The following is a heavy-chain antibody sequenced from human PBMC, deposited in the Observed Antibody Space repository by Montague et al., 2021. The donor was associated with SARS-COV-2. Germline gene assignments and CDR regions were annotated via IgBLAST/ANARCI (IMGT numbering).Heavy chain of an antibody. D-gene: IGHD6-13*01. V-gene: IGHV4-61*02. CDR1: SGSIRSGSYY. J-gene: IGHJ2*01. CDR3: ARDAGGAAAGKGRYFDL. CDR2: IYTGGTT. Sequence: TLSLTCSVSSGSIRSGSYYWTWIRQPAGKGLEWIGRIYTGGTTHYNPSLKSRVTISLDTSKNQFSLNLNSVTAADTAVHFCARDAGGAAAGKGRYFDLWGRGTLVTVSS.